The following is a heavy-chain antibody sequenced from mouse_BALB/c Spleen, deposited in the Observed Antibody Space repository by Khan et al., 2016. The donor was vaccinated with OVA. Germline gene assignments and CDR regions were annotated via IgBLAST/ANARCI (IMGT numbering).Heavy chain of an antibody. D-gene: IGHD2-14*01. V-gene: IGHV3-8*02. Sequence: EVQLQESGPSLVKPSQTLSLTCSVTGDSITSGYWNWIRKFPGNKLEYMGYIIYTGYTYYNPSLHSRISITRHTSKNQYYLQLNSVTYEDTATYYCVRSTYRYAFVYWGQGTLVTVSA. CDR3: VRSTYRYAFVY. CDR2: IIYTGYT. J-gene: IGHJ3*01. CDR1: GDSITSGY.